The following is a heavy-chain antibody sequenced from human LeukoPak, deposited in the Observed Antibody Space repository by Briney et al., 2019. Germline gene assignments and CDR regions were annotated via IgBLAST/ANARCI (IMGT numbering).Heavy chain of an antibody. CDR3: AKDLGQEVVPAAHDAFDI. CDR2: ISGSGGST. V-gene: IGHV3-23*01. CDR1: GFTFSSYA. J-gene: IGHJ3*02. D-gene: IGHD2-2*01. Sequence: GGSLRLSCAASGFTFSSYAMSWLRQAPGKGLEWVSAISGSGGSTYYADSVKGRFTICRDTSKNTLYLQMNSLRAEDTAVYYCAKDLGQEVVPAAHDAFDIWGQGTMVTVSS.